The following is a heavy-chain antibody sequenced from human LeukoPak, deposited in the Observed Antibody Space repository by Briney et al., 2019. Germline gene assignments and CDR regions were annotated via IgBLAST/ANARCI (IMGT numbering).Heavy chain of an antibody. J-gene: IGHJ4*02. Sequence: SETLSLTCAVYGGSFSGYYWSWIRQPPGKGLEWIGEINHSGSTDCNPSLKSRVTISVDTSRNQFSLKLTSVTAADTPVYYCARGHSIAYRFLDYCGQGALVTVSS. CDR2: INHSGST. V-gene: IGHV4-34*01. D-gene: IGHD6-6*01. CDR3: ARGHSIAYRFLDY. CDR1: GGSFSGYY.